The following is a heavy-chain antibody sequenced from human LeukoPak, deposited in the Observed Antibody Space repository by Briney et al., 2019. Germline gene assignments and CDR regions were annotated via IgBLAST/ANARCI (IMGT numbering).Heavy chain of an antibody. V-gene: IGHV4-59*12. CDR1: GGPISSYC. CDR2: IYHSGST. Sequence: SETLSLTCTVSGGPISSYCWSWIRQPPGKGLEWIGEIYHSGSTNYNPSLKSRVTISVDKSKNQFSLKLSSVTAADTAVYYCARLYSSAIDYWGQGTLVTVSS. CDR3: ARLYSSAIDY. J-gene: IGHJ4*02. D-gene: IGHD6-19*01.